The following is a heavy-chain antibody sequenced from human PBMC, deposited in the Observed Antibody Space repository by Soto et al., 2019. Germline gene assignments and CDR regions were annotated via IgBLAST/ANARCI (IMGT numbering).Heavy chain of an antibody. CDR2: IYYSGST. CDR3: ARERSRLPIPTRPTVTHQKDYFDY. V-gene: IGHV4-31*03. Sequence: SETLSLTCTVSGGSISSGGYYWSWIRQHPGKGLEWIGYIYYSGSTYYNPSLKSRVTISVDTSKNQFSLKLSSVTAADTAVYYCARERSRLPIPTRPTVTHQKDYFDYWGQGTLVTVSS. CDR1: GGSISSGGYY. D-gene: IGHD4-17*01. J-gene: IGHJ4*02.